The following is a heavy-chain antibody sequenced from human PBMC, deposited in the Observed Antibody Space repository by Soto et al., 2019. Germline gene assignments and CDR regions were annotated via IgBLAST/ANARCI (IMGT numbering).Heavy chain of an antibody. V-gene: IGHV1-18*01. D-gene: IGHD1-7*01. Sequence: QVQLVQSGAEVKKPGASVKVSCKASGYTFTSYGISWVRQAPGQGLEWTGWISAYNGNTNYAQKLQGRVTMTTDTSTSTAYMELRSLRSDDTAVYYCARSTLELRLHYYYGMDVWGQGTTVTVSS. J-gene: IGHJ6*02. CDR3: ARSTLELRLHYYYGMDV. CDR1: GYTFTSYG. CDR2: ISAYNGNT.